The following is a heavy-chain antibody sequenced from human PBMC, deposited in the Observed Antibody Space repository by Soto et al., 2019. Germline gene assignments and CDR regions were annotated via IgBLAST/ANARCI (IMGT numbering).Heavy chain of an antibody. D-gene: IGHD5-12*01. V-gene: IGHV3-48*01. CDR2: IGTDTTAI. CDR3: ARGLRYSAFDI. Sequence: EAQLVESGGGLVQPGTSLRLSCAASGLSFSTSGIHWVRQAPGKGLEWLAYIGTDTTAIFHADSVKGRFNISRDNAKSSLYLQIISLRADDTAVDYCARGLRYSAFDIWGQGTMVTVSS. CDR1: GLSFSTSG. J-gene: IGHJ3*02.